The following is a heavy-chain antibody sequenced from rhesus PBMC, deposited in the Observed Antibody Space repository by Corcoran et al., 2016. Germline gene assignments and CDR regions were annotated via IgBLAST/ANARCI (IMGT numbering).Heavy chain of an antibody. CDR1: GCSISSYY. CDR3: ARHAYNWNYGYDY. D-gene: IGHD1-26*01. Sequence: QLQLQESGPGLVKPSETLSVTCAVSGCSISSYYWSWIRPPPGKGLEWIGRIYGSGSSTNYNPSLKSRVTLSVDTSKNQLSLKLSSVTAADTAVYYCARHAYNWNYGYDYWGQGVLVTVSS. V-gene: IGHV4-169*01. J-gene: IGHJ4*01. CDR2: IYGSGSST.